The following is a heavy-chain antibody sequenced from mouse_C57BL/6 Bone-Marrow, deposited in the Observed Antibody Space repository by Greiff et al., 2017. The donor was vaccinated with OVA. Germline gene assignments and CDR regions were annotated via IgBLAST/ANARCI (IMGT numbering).Heavy chain of an antibody. CDR1: GYAFSSSW. CDR3: ARAGRAMDY. J-gene: IGHJ4*01. D-gene: IGHD4-1*01. Sequence: QVQLQQSGPELVKPGASEKISCKASGYAFSSSWMNWVKQRPGKGLEWIGRIYPGDGDTNYNGKFKGKATLTADKSSSTAYMQLSSLTSEDSAVYFCARAGRAMDYWGQGTSVTVSS. CDR2: IYPGDGDT. V-gene: IGHV1-82*01.